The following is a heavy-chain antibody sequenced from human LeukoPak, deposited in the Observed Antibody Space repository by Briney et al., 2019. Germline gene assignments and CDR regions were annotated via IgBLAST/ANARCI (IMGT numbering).Heavy chain of an antibody. CDR3: ARAQEWELLPNYYYMDV. CDR1: GGTFSSYA. Sequence: ASVKVSCKASGGTFSSYAISWVRQAPGQGLERMGGIIPIFGTANYAQKFQGRVTITTDESTSTAYMELSSLRSEDTAVYYCARAQEWELLPNYYYMDVWGKGTTVTVSS. CDR2: IIPIFGTA. D-gene: IGHD1-26*01. V-gene: IGHV1-69*05. J-gene: IGHJ6*03.